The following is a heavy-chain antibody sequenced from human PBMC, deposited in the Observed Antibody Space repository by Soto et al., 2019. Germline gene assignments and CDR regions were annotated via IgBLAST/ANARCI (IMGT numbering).Heavy chain of an antibody. CDR3: ARNIGGYSYGTPYYGMDV. CDR1: GGSVSSGSYY. Sequence: SETLSLTCTVSGGSVSSGSYYWSWIRQPPGKGLEWIGYIYYSGSTNYNPSLKSRVTISVDTSKNQFSLKLSSVTAADTAVHYCARNIGGYSYGTPYYGMDVWGQGTTATVSS. CDR2: IYYSGST. J-gene: IGHJ6*02. D-gene: IGHD5-18*01. V-gene: IGHV4-61*01.